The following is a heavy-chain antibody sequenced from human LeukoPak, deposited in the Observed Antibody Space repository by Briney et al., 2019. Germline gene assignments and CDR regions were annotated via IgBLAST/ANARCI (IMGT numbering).Heavy chain of an antibody. CDR2: IGGST. Sequence: ASVKVSCKASGYTFSNYYIHWVRQAPGQGLEWMGIIGGSTNYAQKLQGRVTMTTDTSTSTAYMELRSLRSDDTAVYYCARVQLERSGEPFDYWGQGTLVTVSS. D-gene: IGHD1-1*01. V-gene: IGHV1-46*01. J-gene: IGHJ4*02. CDR3: ARVQLERSGEPFDY. CDR1: GYTFSNYY.